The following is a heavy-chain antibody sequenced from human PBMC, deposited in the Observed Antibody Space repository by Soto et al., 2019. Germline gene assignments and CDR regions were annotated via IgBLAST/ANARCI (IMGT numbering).Heavy chain of an antibody. J-gene: IGHJ6*02. Sequence: KTSETLSLTCTVSGGSISSYYWSWIRQPPGKGLEWIGNIYSSGTTSYNPSLKSRVTISINASKNLFSLELTTVTAADTAVYYCGSQMGVTGTYEHYYGMDVWGQGTTVTVSS. CDR3: GSQMGVTGTYEHYYGMDV. CDR2: IYSSGTT. D-gene: IGHD1-7*01. V-gene: IGHV4-4*09. CDR1: GGSISSYY.